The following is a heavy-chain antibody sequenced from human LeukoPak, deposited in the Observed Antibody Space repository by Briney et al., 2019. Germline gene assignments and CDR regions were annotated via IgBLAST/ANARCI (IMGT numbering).Heavy chain of an antibody. V-gene: IGHV4-39*07. CDR1: GGSISSVNYY. CDR3: ARVSSWFDP. CDR2: IYYSGTT. J-gene: IGHJ5*02. Sequence: SETLSRTCTVSGGSISSVNYYWGWIRQPPGKGLEWIGSIYYSGTTYYNPSLKSRVTISVDTSKNQFSLKLSSVTAADTAVYYCARVSSWFDPWGQGTLVTVSS. D-gene: IGHD2/OR15-2a*01.